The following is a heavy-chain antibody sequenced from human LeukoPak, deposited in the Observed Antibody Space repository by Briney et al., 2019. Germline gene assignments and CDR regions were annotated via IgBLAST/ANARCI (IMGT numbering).Heavy chain of an antibody. CDR1: GFTVSSNY. J-gene: IGHJ4*02. CDR3: AREVVAASRLFDY. V-gene: IGHV3-66*01. D-gene: IGHD2-15*01. CDR2: IYSGGST. Sequence: GGSLRLSCAASGFTVSSNYMSWVRQAPGKGLEWVSVIYSGGSTYYADSVRGRFTISRDNSKNTLYLQMNSPRAEDTAMYYCAREVVAASRLFDYWGQGTLVTVSS.